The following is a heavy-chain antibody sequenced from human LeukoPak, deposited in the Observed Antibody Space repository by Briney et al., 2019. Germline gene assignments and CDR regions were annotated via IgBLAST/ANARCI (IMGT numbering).Heavy chain of an antibody. CDR2: INPIDSET. J-gene: IGHJ5*02. Sequence: GESLRISCQASGFKFTNYWISWVRQVPGKGLEWMGKINPIDSETKYSPSLQGHVSVSADKSINTVYLHWNSLKDSDTGLYYCARRGAHSWFGESADYFDPWGQGTLVTVSS. CDR1: GFKFTNYW. D-gene: IGHD3-10*01. CDR3: ARRGAHSWFGESADYFDP. V-gene: IGHV5-10-1*01.